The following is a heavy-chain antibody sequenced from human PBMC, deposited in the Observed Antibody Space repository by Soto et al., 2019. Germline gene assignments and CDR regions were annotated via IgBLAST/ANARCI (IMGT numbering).Heavy chain of an antibody. CDR2: IYSSGSA. V-gene: IGHV4-59*01. CDR3: ARGGDTGYDPSTT. D-gene: IGHD5-12*01. Sequence: PSETLSLTCTVSGGSINNYYWSWIRQPPGKGLEWIGDIYSSGSATYNPSLESRVTMSVDKSKNQISLKLTSLTAVATAMYYCARGGDTGYDPSTTWGQGTLVTVSS. CDR1: GGSINNYY. J-gene: IGHJ5*02.